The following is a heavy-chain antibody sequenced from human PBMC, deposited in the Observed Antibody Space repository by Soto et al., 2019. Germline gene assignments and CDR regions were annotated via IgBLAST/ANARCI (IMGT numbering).Heavy chain of an antibody. CDR3: ARDLWTSYYDFSHDAFDI. D-gene: IGHD3-3*01. CDR2: ISSSSSYI. Sequence: GGSLRLSCAASGFTFSSYSMNWVRQAPGKGLEWVSSISSSSSYIYYADSVKDRFTISRDNAKNSLYLQMNSLRAEDTAVYYCARDLWTSYYDFSHDAFDIWGQGTMVTVSS. V-gene: IGHV3-21*01. CDR1: GFTFSSYS. J-gene: IGHJ3*02.